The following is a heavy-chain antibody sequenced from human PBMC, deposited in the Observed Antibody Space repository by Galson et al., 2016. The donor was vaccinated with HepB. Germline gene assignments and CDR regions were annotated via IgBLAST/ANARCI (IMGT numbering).Heavy chain of an antibody. D-gene: IGHD5-12*01. Sequence: TLSLTCTVSGGSISTGGYYWSWIRHLPGRGLEWIGYIYYSGSTFYNPSLQSRLTISVDTSKNQFSLRLTSVTAADTAVYYCARWIVPTIIADLYYYGLDVWGQGTTVTVSS. CDR3: ARWIVPTIIADLYYYGLDV. V-gene: IGHV4-31*03. J-gene: IGHJ6*02. CDR2: IYYSGST. CDR1: GGSISTGGYY.